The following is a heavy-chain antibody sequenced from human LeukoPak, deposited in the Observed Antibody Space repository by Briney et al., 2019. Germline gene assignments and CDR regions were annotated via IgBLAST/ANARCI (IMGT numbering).Heavy chain of an antibody. CDR3: ARSEVATTLLDY. V-gene: IGHV4-59*01. CDR2: IYYSGST. Sequence: SETLSLTCTVSGGSISSYYWSWIRQPPGKGLEWIGYIYYSGSTNYNPSLKSRVTISVDTSKNQFSLKLSSVTAADTAVYYCARSEVATTLLDYWGQGTLVTVSS. D-gene: IGHD5-24*01. CDR1: GGSISSYY. J-gene: IGHJ4*02.